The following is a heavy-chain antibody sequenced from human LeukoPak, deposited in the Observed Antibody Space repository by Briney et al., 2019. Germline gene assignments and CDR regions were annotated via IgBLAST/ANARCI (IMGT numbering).Heavy chain of an antibody. Sequence: SETLSLTCTVSGGSITNYYWTWIRQPPGKGLEWIGYIHYSGSTNYNPSLKSRVTISVDTSKNQFSLKLSSVTAADTAVYYCARSLDIVVVPAAISWAFDIWGQGTMVTVSS. V-gene: IGHV4-59*08. CDR1: GGSITNYY. D-gene: IGHD2-2*02. CDR3: ARSLDIVVVPAAISWAFDI. CDR2: IHYSGST. J-gene: IGHJ3*02.